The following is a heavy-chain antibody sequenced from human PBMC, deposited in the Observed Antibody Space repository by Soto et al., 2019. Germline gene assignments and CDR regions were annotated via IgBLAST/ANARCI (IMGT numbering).Heavy chain of an antibody. V-gene: IGHV4-38-2*02. CDR2: IYHSGST. D-gene: IGHD3-3*01. J-gene: IGHJ5*02. CDR1: GYSISSGYY. Sequence: PSETLSLTCAVSGYSISSGYYWGWIRQPPGKGLEWIGSIYHSGSTYYNPSLKSRVTISVDTSKNQFSLKLSSVTAADTAVYYCARDTDFFGKGFDPWGQGTLVTV. CDR3: ARDTDFFGKGFDP.